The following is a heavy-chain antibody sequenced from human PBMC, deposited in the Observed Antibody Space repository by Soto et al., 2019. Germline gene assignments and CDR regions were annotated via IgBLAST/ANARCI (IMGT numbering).Heavy chain of an antibody. CDR1: GFTFSSYA. Sequence: GGSLRLSCAASGFTFSSYAMSWVRQAPGKGLEWVSAISGSGGSTYYADSVKGRFTISRDNSKNTLYLQMNSLRAEDTAVYYCAKDPTDYGAISYYFDYWGQGTLVTVSS. CDR3: AKDPTDYGAISYYFDY. V-gene: IGHV3-23*01. J-gene: IGHJ4*02. D-gene: IGHD4-17*01. CDR2: ISGSGGST.